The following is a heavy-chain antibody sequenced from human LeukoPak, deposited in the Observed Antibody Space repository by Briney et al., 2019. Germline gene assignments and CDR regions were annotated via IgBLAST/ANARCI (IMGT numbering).Heavy chain of an antibody. CDR3: AREGLLHSISPGDAFDI. J-gene: IGHJ3*02. CDR1: GFSFSSYT. V-gene: IGHV3-21*01. D-gene: IGHD2-21*01. Sequence: AESLRLSCAPSGFSFSSYTMNWVRQAPGKGLEWVSSIRSNSAYLYYADSVRGRFTISRDNTKNSLYLQMSSPRAEDTAVYYCAREGLLHSISPGDAFDIWGQGTMVTVSS. CDR2: IRSNSAYL.